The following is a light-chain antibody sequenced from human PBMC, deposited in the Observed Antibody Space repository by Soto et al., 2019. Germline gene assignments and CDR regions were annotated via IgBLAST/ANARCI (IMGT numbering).Light chain of an antibody. J-gene: IGLJ1*01. V-gene: IGLV2-14*01. CDR3: SSYTSSRTRV. CDR2: DVN. CDR1: SSDVGGYDF. Sequence: QSALTQPASVSGSPGQSITISCTGTSSDVGGYDFVSWYQHHPGKAPKLIIYDVNIRPSGLSNRFSGSKSGNTASLTISGLQTEDEADYYCSSYTSSRTRVFGTGTKLTVL.